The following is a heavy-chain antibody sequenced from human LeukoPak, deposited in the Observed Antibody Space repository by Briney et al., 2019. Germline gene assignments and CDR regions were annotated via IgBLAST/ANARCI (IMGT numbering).Heavy chain of an antibody. J-gene: IGHJ4*02. V-gene: IGHV3-64*01. CDR3: ARGYDFWSGYWSHSDY. Sequence: GGSLRLSCAASGFTFSSYAMYWVRQAPGKGLEYVSAISSNGGSTYYANSVKGRFTISRDNSKNTLYLQMGSLRAEDMAVYYCARGYDFWSGYWSHSDYWGQGTLVTVSS. CDR2: ISSNGGST. D-gene: IGHD3-3*01. CDR1: GFTFSSYA.